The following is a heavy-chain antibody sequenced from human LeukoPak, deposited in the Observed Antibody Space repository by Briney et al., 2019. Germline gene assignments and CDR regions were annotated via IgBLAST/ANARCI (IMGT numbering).Heavy chain of an antibody. V-gene: IGHV4-31*03. CDR1: GGSISSGGYY. CDR3: ARGGLWYYDSSGYYNTPSPLDY. J-gene: IGHJ4*02. D-gene: IGHD3-22*01. CDR2: IYYSGST. Sequence: SETLSLTCTVSGGSISSGGYYWSWIRQHPGKALEWIGYIYYSGSTYYNPSLKSRVTISVDTSKNQFSLKLSSVTAADTAVYYCARGGLWYYDSSGYYNTPSPLDYWGQGTLVTVSS.